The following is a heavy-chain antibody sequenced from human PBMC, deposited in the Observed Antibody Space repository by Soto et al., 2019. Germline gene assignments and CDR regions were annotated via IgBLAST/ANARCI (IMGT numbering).Heavy chain of an antibody. V-gene: IGHV3-15*07. CDR1: GFTFSNAW. Sequence: PGGSLRLSCAASGFTFSNAWMNWVRQAPGKGLEWVGRIKSKTDGGTTDYAAPVKGRFSISRDDSKNTLYLQMNSLKTEDTAVYYCTTHSHYGDLSEVYYYFGMDVWGQGTTVTVSS. J-gene: IGHJ6*02. CDR2: IKSKTDGGTT. D-gene: IGHD4-17*01. CDR3: TTHSHYGDLSEVYYYFGMDV.